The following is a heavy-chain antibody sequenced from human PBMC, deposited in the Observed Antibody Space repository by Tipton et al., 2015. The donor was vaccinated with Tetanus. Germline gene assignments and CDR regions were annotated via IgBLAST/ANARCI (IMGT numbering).Heavy chain of an antibody. CDR3: ARMGFTYGQVVY. CDR2: VYYSGRT. D-gene: IGHD5-18*01. CDR1: GGSINTGDYY. Sequence: TLSLTCNVSGGSINTGDYYWSWIRQSPGKGLEWIGRVYYSGRTYYNPPLKSRVTISADMSKNQFSLKLTSVTAADTATYYCARMGFTYGQVVYWGQGTLVTVAS. V-gene: IGHV4-30-4*01. J-gene: IGHJ4*02.